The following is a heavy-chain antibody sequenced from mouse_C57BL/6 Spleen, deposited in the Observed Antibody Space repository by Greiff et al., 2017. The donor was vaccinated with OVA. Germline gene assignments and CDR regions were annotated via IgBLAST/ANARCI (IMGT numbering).Heavy chain of an antibody. D-gene: IGHD2-3*01. Sequence: LVESGGGLVKPGGSLKLSCAASGFTFSSYAMSGVRQTPEKRLEWVATISDGGSYTYYPDNVKGRFTISRDNAKNNLYLQMSHLKSEDTAMYYCARDGGYYYFDYWGQGTTLTVSS. CDR1: GFTFSSYA. J-gene: IGHJ2*01. CDR3: ARDGGYYYFDY. V-gene: IGHV5-4*01. CDR2: ISDGGSYT.